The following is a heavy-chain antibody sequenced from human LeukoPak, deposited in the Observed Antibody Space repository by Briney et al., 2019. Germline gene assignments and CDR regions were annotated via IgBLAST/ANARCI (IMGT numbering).Heavy chain of an antibody. V-gene: IGHV3-33*01. CDR1: GFTFSNYG. J-gene: IGHJ4*02. Sequence: GGSLRLSCAASGFTFSNYGMHWVRQAPGKGLEWVAVIWYDGNNAYYADSVKGRFTISRDNSKNTLSLQMNSLRAEDTAVYYCARADCSSPSGFPFTDWGQGTRVTVPS. CDR2: IWYDGNNA. CDR3: ARADCSSPSGFPFTD. D-gene: IGHD2-2*01.